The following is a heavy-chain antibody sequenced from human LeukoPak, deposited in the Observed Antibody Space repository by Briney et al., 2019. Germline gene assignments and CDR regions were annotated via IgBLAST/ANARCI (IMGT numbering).Heavy chain of an antibody. CDR1: GFTFSSYW. D-gene: IGHD3-10*01. CDR3: ASTPRGYYYYYYYMDV. V-gene: IGHV3-74*01. J-gene: IGHJ6*03. CDR2: INSAGSST. Sequence: PGGSLRLSCAASGFTFSSYWMHWVRQAPGKGLVWVSRINSAGSSTSYADSVKGRFTISRDNAKNTLYLQMNSLRAEDTAVYYCASTPRGYYYYYYYMDVWGKGTTVTISS.